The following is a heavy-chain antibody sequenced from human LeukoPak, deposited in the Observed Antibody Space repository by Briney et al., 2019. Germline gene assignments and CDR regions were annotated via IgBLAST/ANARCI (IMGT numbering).Heavy chain of an antibody. CDR1: GYSFTSYW. CDR3: ARTDGSVSYSNDYYFVY. V-gene: IGHV5-51*01. Sequence: GESLKISCQGSGYSFTSYWIAWVRQMPGKGLEWMGTTYPGDSDTRYSPSFQGQVTISADKSISTAYLQWTSLKASDSAMFYCARTDGSVSYSNDYYFVYWGQGTLVTVSS. J-gene: IGHJ4*02. CDR2: TYPGDSDT. D-gene: IGHD3-10*01.